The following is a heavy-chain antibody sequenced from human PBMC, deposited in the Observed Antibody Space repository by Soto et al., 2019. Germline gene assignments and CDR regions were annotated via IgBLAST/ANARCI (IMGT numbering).Heavy chain of an antibody. V-gene: IGHV3-15*07. CDR2: IKSNTDGGTT. D-gene: IGHD6-19*01. CDR3: TTEVAPSSRGWHD. Sequence: PGGSLRLSCAASGFTFSNVGMNWVRQAPGQGLEWVGRIKSNTDGGTTDYAAPVKGRFTISRDDSKDTLYLVMNSLKIEYTAVYYCTTEVAPSSRGWHDWGQGT. J-gene: IGHJ4*02. CDR1: GFTFSNVG.